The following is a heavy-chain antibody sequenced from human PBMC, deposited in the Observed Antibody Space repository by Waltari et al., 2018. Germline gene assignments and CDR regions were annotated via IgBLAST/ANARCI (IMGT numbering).Heavy chain of an antibody. V-gene: IGHV3-48*03. D-gene: IGHD6-13*01. CDR1: GFTLNNYE. CDR3: ARDRGPTSGTEWGSFDI. CDR2: SINYDSTT. Sequence: EVQLVESGGGLVQPGGSLRLSCVASGFTLNNYEMNWVRQAPGKGLEWVSYSINYDSTTSYTDSVKGRFIISRDNAKNTLFLQMSSLRPEDTAVYYCARDRGPTSGTEWGSFDIWGQGTKVTVSS. J-gene: IGHJ3*02.